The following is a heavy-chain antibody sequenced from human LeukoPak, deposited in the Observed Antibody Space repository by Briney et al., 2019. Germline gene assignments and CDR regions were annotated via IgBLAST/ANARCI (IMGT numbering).Heavy chain of an antibody. CDR1: GFTFSTYW. D-gene: IGHD2-15*01. CDR3: ATSARTYIGSSLDY. J-gene: IGHJ4*02. CDR2: ISSDASIT. V-gene: IGHV3-74*01. Sequence: GGSLRLSCAASGFTFSTYWMHWVRQDPGKGLVWVSRISSDASITSYADPVKGRFTISRDNAKNTLYLQMNSLRAENTALYYCATSARTYIGSSLDYWGQGTLVTVSS.